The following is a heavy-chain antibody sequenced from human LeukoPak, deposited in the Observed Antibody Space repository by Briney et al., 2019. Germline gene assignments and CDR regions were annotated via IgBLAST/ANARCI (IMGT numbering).Heavy chain of an antibody. D-gene: IGHD3-16*01. CDR2: ISSSSSYI. CDR3: ARDSDDYEGFDY. V-gene: IGHV3-21*01. Sequence: PGGSLRLSCAASGFTFSSYSMSWVRQAPGKGLEWVSSISSSSSYIYYADSVKGRFTISRDNAKNSLYLQMNSLRAEDTAVYYCARDSDDYEGFDYWGQETLVTVSS. J-gene: IGHJ4*02. CDR1: GFTFSSYS.